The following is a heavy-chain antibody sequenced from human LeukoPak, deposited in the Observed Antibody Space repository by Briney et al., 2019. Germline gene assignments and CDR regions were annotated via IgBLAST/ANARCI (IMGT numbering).Heavy chain of an antibody. V-gene: IGHV3-69-1*01. CDR3: SRSEPMTTGDY. CDR1: GFTFTDYN. Sequence: PGGSLRLSCTASGFTFTDYNINWVRQAPGKGLEWVSSITSDSYIYSTESRRGRFTISRDNTKNSVFLQMNDLRADDTAVYYCSRSEPMTTGDYWGQGTLVTVSS. CDR2: ITSDSYI. D-gene: IGHD1-1*01. J-gene: IGHJ4*02.